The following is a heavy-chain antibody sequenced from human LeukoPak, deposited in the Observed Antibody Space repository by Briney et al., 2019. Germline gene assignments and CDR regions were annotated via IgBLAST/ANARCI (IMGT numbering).Heavy chain of an antibody. V-gene: IGHV4-39*01. D-gene: IGHD6-13*01. CDR1: GGSISSSSYY. J-gene: IGHJ5*02. CDR3: ARHLIIAAAGYNWFDP. Sequence: ASETLSLTCAVSGGSISSSSYYWGWIRQPPGKGLEWIGSIYYSGSTYYNPSLKSRVTISVDTSKNQFSLKLSSVTAADTAVYYCARHLIIAAAGYNWFDPWGQGTLVTVSS. CDR2: IYYSGST.